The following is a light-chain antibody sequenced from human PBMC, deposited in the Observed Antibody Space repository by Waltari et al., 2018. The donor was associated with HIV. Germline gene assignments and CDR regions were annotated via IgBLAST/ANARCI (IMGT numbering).Light chain of an antibody. CDR2: DVN. V-gene: IGLV2-14*03. J-gene: IGLJ1*01. CDR3: CSYSLTHTLV. Sequence: QSALTQPASVSGSPGPSITISCTGARSDVGDYNFVAWYQQHPDNAPKLIIYDVNDRSSGVSIRFSGSKSGNTASLTISGLQAEDEADYYCCSYSLTHTLVFGSGTKVTVL. CDR1: RSDVGDYNF.